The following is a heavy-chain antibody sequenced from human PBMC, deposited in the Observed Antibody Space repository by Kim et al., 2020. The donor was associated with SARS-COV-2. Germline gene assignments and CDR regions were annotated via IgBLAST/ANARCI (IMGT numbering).Heavy chain of an antibody. J-gene: IGHJ6*02. CDR1: GFTFSSYW. CDR3: ARDFSCSGGSCYYYGMDV. V-gene: IGHV3-7*03. CDR2: IKQDGSEK. D-gene: IGHD2-15*01. Sequence: GGSLRLSCAASGFTFSSYWMSWVRQAPGKGLEWVANIKQDGSEKYYVDSVKGRFTISRDNAKNSLYLQMNSLRAEDTVVYYCARDFSCSGGSCYYYGMDVWGQGTTVTVSS.